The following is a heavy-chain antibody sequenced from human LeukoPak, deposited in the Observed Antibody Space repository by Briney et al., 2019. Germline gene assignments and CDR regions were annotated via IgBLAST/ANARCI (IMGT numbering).Heavy chain of an antibody. V-gene: IGHV4-59*08. J-gene: IGHJ4*02. CDR3: ARHNSYGHFDY. D-gene: IGHD3-10*01. Sequence: SETLSLTCTVSGGSMSSYYWSWVRQPSGKELEGIGNIYYSGSTNYNPSLKSRVTMSVDTSKSQFSLKLGSVTAADTAVYYCARHNSYGHFDYWGQGTLVAVSS. CDR2: IYYSGST. CDR1: GGSMSSYY.